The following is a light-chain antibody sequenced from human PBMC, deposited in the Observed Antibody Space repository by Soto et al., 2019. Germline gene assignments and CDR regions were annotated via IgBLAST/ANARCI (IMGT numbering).Light chain of an antibody. CDR3: QQYYDFRT. Sequence: DIQMTQSPSTLSATVGDRVTITCRASQSISTWLAWYQQKPGKAPKLLIYDASSLEVGVPSRFSGSGSRTEFTLTISSLQPDDYGIYYCQQYYDFRTFGQGTKVDIK. J-gene: IGKJ1*01. CDR2: DAS. CDR1: QSISTW. V-gene: IGKV1-5*01.